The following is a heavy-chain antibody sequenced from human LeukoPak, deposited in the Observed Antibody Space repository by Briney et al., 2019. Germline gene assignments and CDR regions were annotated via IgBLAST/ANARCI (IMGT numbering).Heavy chain of an antibody. D-gene: IGHD1-26*01. CDR1: GGSFSSSSSF. V-gene: IGHV4-39*01. J-gene: IGHJ4*02. CDR2: ITYGGGT. Sequence: SETLSLTCTVSGGSFSSSSSFWGWIRQPPGKGLEWIGLITYGGGTFYNPSLKSRLSISIDTSKNQFSLRLSSVSAADTAVYYCARHLTGSSRFDYWGQGTLVTVSS. CDR3: ARHLTGSSRFDY.